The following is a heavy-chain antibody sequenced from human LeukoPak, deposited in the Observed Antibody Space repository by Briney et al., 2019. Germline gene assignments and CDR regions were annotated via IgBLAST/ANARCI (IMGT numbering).Heavy chain of an antibody. CDR3: AKDFWGPVAGTWTSEAFDI. J-gene: IGHJ3*02. D-gene: IGHD6-19*01. V-gene: IGHV3-23*01. Sequence: GRSLRLSCAASGFTFNNYAMSWVRQAPGKGLEWVSVISGSGPTTYYADSVKGRFTISRDNSKNTLFLLVNGLRAEDTAVYYCAKDFWGPVAGTWTSEAFDIWGQGTMVTVSS. CDR1: GFTFNNYA. CDR2: ISGSGPTT.